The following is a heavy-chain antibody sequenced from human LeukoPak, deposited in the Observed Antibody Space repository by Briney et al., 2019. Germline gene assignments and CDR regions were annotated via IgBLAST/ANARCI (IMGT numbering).Heavy chain of an antibody. Sequence: GGSLRLSCAASGFTFSIYRMNWVRQAPGKGLEWVSSISSSSSYIYYADSVKGRFTISRDNAKNSLYLQMNSLRAKDTALYYCARVVAYGPKFQYYFDYWGQGTLVTVSS. CDR2: ISSSSSYI. D-gene: IGHD4-17*01. CDR1: GFTFSIYR. CDR3: ARVVAYGPKFQYYFDY. V-gene: IGHV3-21*01. J-gene: IGHJ4*02.